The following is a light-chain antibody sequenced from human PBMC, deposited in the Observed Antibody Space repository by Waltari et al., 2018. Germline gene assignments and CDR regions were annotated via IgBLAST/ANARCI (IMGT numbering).Light chain of an antibody. CDR1: QSISTW. Sequence: DIQMTQSPSTLSASVGDRVTITCRASQSISTWLAWYKQKPGKAPKLLIYKASSLESGVPSRFSGSGSGTEFTLTISSLQPDDFATYYCQQYDNLWTFGQGTKVEIK. V-gene: IGKV1-5*03. J-gene: IGKJ1*01. CDR3: QQYDNLWT. CDR2: KAS.